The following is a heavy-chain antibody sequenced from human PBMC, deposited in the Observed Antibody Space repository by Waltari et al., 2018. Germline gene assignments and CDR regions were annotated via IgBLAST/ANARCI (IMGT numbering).Heavy chain of an antibody. CDR3: ARGAIQGYFDY. J-gene: IGHJ4*02. CDR1: GYTFTSHF. CDR2: INPSGGRS. Sequence: QVQLLQSGAEVRKPGASVKVSCKASGYTFTSHFLHWVRQAPGQGLEWMAIINPSGGRSGNAQKFQGRVTMTRDTSTSTVFMELSSLRSEDTAVYYCARGAIQGYFDYWGQGTLVTVSS. D-gene: IGHD3-16*01. V-gene: IGHV1-46*01.